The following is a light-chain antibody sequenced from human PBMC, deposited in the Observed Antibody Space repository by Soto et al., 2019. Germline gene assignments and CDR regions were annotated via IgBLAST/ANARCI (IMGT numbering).Light chain of an antibody. Sequence: EIVLTQSPGTLSLSPGERATLSCRASQSVSSSYLAWYQQKPGQAPRLLIYGASSRATGIPDRFSGSVSGTDFTLTISRLEPEDFAVYYCQQYGSSPRYTFGQGTKLESK. CDR1: QSVSSSY. J-gene: IGKJ2*01. CDR3: QQYGSSPRYT. CDR2: GAS. V-gene: IGKV3-20*01.